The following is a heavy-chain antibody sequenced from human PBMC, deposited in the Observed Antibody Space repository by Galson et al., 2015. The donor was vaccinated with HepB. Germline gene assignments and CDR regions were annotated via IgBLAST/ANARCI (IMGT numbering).Heavy chain of an antibody. CDR1: GYTFTSYG. V-gene: IGHV1-18*01. Sequence: SVKVSCKASGYTFTSYGISWVRQAPGQGLEWMGWISAYNGNTNDAQKLQGRVTMTTDTSTSTAYMELRSLRSDDTAVYYCARDPKMTTVTTGFDPWGQGTLVADAS. J-gene: IGHJ5*02. D-gene: IGHD4-17*01. CDR3: ARDPKMTTVTTGFDP. CDR2: ISAYNGNT.